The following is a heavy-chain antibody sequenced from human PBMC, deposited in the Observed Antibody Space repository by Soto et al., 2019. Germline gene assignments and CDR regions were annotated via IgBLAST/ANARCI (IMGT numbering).Heavy chain of an antibody. CDR2: IKSKTDGGTT. CDR3: TTKRWLQQFDY. V-gene: IGHV3-15*07. J-gene: IGHJ4*02. D-gene: IGHD5-12*01. CDR1: GFTFSNAW. Sequence: DVQLVESGGGLVKPGGSLRLSCAASGFTFSNAWMNWVRQAPGKGLEWVGRIKSKTDGGTTDYAAPVKGRFTISRDDSKNTLFLQMNSLKTEDTARYYCTTKRWLQQFDYWGQGTLVTVSS.